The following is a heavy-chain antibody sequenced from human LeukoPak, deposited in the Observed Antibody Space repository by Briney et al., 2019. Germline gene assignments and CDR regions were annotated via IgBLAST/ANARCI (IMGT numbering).Heavy chain of an antibody. V-gene: IGHV3-48*03. Sequence: AGGSLRLPCAASGFTFSSYEMNWVRQAPGKGLEWVSYISSSGSSIYYADSVKGRFTISRDNAKNSLYLQMNSLRAEDTAVYYCARMMAGRGFDYWGQGTLVTVSS. CDR2: ISSSGSSI. J-gene: IGHJ4*02. CDR1: GFTFSSYE. CDR3: ARMMAGRGFDY. D-gene: IGHD5-24*01.